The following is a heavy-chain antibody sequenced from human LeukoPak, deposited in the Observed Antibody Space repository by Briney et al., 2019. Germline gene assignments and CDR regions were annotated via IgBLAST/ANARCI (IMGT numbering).Heavy chain of an antibody. CDR1: GFTFSSYG. V-gene: IGHV3-30*02. CDR2: IRYDGSNK. D-gene: IGHD3-22*01. CDR3: AKDLGYYYDSSGLL. J-gene: IGHJ1*01. Sequence: PGGSLRLSCAASGFTFSSYGMHWVRQAPGKGLEWVAFIRYDGSNKYYADSVKGRFTISRDNSKNTLYLQMNSLRAEDTAVYYCAKDLGYYYDSSGLLWGQGTLVTVSS.